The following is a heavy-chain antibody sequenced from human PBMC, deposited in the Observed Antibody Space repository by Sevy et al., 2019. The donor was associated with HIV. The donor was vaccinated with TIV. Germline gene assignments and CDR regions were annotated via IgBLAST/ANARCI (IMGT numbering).Heavy chain of an antibody. CDR3: AKDVVPADIDPFYYYAYGMDV. CDR2: IKEDGSEK. J-gene: IGHJ6*02. D-gene: IGHD2-2*01. CDR1: GFTFSTHW. V-gene: IGHV3-7*03. Sequence: GGSLRLSCAASGFTFSTHWMSWVRQAPGKGLEWVANIKEDGSEKYYVDSVKGRFTISRDNAKNSLFLQMNSLRAEDTAVYYCAKDVVPADIDPFYYYAYGMDVWGQGTTVTVSS.